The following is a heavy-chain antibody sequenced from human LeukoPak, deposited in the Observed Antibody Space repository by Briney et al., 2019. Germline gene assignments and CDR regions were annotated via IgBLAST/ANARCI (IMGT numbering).Heavy chain of an antibody. CDR2: IYYSGRT. D-gene: IGHD1/OR15-1a*01. J-gene: IGHJ4*02. CDR1: GGPLSSYY. V-gene: IGHV4-59*01. CDR3: GRNIPKYHSLDY. Sequence: SETLSLTCTVPGGPLSSYYWSWIRQPLGKGLDGIGYIYYSGRTTYNPPLRSRVPIPVDTPKNRFSLRLSSVTAADTAVYSCGRNIPKYHSLDYWGQETLVTVPS.